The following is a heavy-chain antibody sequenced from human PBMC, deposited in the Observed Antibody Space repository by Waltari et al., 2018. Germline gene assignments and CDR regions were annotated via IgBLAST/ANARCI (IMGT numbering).Heavy chain of an antibody. CDR1: GYTFTGYY. V-gene: IGHV1-2*02. J-gene: IGHJ5*02. Sequence: QVQLVQSGAEVKKPGASVKVTCKASGYTFTGYYMHGVRQAPGQGLEGMGWINRNSGGTNYAEKFQGRVTMTRDTSISTAYMELGRLRSDGTAVYYCAGGKGWFDPWGQGTLVIVSS. CDR2: INRNSGGT. CDR3: AGGKGWFDP.